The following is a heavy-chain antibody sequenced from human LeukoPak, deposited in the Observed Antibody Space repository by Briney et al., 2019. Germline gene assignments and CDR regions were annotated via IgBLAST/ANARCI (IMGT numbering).Heavy chain of an antibody. V-gene: IGHV4-59*01. CDR1: GGSISSYY. CDR3: ARSQASYYDILTGPHVFDI. Sequence: SETLSLTCTVSGGSISSYYWSWIRRPPGKGLEWIGYIYYSGSTNYNPSLKSRVAISVDTSKNQFSLKLSSVTAADTAVYYCARSQASYYDILTGPHVFDIWGQGTMVTVSS. D-gene: IGHD3-9*01. CDR2: IYYSGST. J-gene: IGHJ3*02.